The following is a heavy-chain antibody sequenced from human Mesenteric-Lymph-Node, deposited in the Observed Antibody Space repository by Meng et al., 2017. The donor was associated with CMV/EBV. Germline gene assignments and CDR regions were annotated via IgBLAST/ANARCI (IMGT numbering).Heavy chain of an antibody. CDR3: VKDSSGYYYFDF. CDR1: GFTFSSYS. Sequence: GGSLRLSCAASGFTFSSYSMNWVRQAPGKGLEWVSSISSSDSYIYYADSVKGRFTLSRDNAKNSLYLQMNSLRAEDTAVYYCVKDSSGYYYFDFWGQGTLVTVSS. J-gene: IGHJ4*02. CDR2: ISSSDSYI. V-gene: IGHV3-21*01. D-gene: IGHD3-22*01.